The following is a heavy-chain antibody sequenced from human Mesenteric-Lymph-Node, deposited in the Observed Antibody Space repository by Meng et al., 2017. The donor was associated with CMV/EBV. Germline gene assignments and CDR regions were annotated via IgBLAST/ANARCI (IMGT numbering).Heavy chain of an antibody. CDR3: AGDYEKN. CDR1: GASISSDIW. D-gene: IGHD3-3*01. V-gene: IGHV4/OR15-8*02. J-gene: IGHJ4*02. Sequence: TLSLTCVVSGASISSDIWWSWVRQSPGKGLEWIGEIFHGGTTNYNPSLGRRVAISLDKSKNEFTLKLTSVTAADTAVYYCAGDYEKNWGQGTLVTVSS. CDR2: IFHGGTT.